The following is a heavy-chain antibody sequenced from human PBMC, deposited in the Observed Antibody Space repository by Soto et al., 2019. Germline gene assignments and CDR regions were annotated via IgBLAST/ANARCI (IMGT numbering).Heavy chain of an antibody. CDR2: IYKSATT. Sequence: SETLSLTCSVSGDSISSVDYFWTWIRQPPGQALEYIGYIYKSATTYYNPSFESRVAISLDTSKSQFSLNVTSVTAADTAVYFCARGRYCLTGRCFPNWFDSWGQGTLVTVSS. CDR3: ARGRYCLTGRCFPNWFDS. J-gene: IGHJ5*01. D-gene: IGHD2-15*01. CDR1: GDSISSVDYF. V-gene: IGHV4-30-4*01.